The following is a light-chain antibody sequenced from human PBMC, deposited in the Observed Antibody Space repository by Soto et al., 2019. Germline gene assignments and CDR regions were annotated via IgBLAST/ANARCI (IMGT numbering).Light chain of an antibody. CDR2: GAS. CDR1: QAISGNY. Sequence: VWTQSPVTLSFSPGEGPPLPCRASQAISGNYLAWCQHKPGQAPRLLLYGASSRATGIPDRLSGSGSGTDFTLTISRLEPEDFAVYYCQQYGSAPPITFGQGTRLAIK. J-gene: IGKJ5*01. V-gene: IGKV3-20*01. CDR3: QQYGSAPPIT.